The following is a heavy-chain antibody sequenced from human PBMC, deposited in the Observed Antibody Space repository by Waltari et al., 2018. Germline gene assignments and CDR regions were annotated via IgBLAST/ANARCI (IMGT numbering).Heavy chain of an antibody. D-gene: IGHD3-22*01. CDR2: MSGSGGST. CDR1: GFTFRTYA. J-gene: IGHJ4*02. Sequence: EVQLVQSGGGWVQPGGSLRLSCVASGFTFRTYAMSWVRQGPGKWLEWVSAMSGSGGSTYYADSVKGRFTISRDNSKNTRYLQMSSLRAEDTAVYYCTKDRHNEYYYDSSVWGQGTLVTVSS. CDR3: TKDRHNEYYYDSSV. V-gene: IGHV3-23*04.